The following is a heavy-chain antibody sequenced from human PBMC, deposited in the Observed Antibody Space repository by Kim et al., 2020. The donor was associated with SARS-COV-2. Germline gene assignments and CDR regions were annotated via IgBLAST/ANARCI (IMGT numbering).Heavy chain of an antibody. V-gene: IGHV3-7*01. CDR2: IKKDGSET. CDR1: GFTFSTHW. J-gene: IGHJ6*02. D-gene: IGHD2-2*01. Sequence: GGSLRLSCATFGFTFSTHWMSWVRQAPGKGLEWVAHIKKDGSETNYVDSVKGRFTISRDNAKNSLYLQMNSLRAEDTAVYYCARLGLSSNTYFGMDVWGQGTMVTVSS. CDR3: ARLGLSSNTYFGMDV.